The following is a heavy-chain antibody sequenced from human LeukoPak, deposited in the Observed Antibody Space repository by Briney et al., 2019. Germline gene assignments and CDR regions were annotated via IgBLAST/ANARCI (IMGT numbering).Heavy chain of an antibody. V-gene: IGHV3-7*01. CDR1: GFTFSSYW. D-gene: IGHD3-9*01. CDR2: IKQDGSEK. J-gene: IGHJ4*02. Sequence: GGSLRLSCAASGFTFSSYWMSWVRQAPGKGLEWGANIKQDGSEKYYVDSVKGRFTISRDNAKNSLYLQMNSLRAEDTAVYYCARELRYFDGDYFDYWGQGTLVTVSS. CDR3: ARELRYFDGDYFDY.